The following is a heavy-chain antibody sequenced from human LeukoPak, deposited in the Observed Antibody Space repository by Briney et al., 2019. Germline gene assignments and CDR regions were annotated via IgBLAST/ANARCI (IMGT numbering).Heavy chain of an antibody. CDR3: ARQARYCSSTSCYFWFDP. J-gene: IGHJ5*02. Sequence: GGSLRLSCAASGFTFSSYGMHWARQAPGKGLEWVAVIWYDGSNKYYADSVKGRFTISRDNSKNTLYLQMNSLRAEDTAVYYCARQARYCSSTSCYFWFDPWGQGTLVTVSS. CDR2: IWYDGSNK. CDR1: GFTFSSYG. V-gene: IGHV3-33*01. D-gene: IGHD2-2*01.